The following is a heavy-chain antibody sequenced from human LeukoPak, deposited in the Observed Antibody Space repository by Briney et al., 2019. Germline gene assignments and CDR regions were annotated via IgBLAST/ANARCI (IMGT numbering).Heavy chain of an antibody. V-gene: IGHV1-2*02. CDR2: INPNSGGT. CDR1: GYTFTGYY. D-gene: IGHD2-2*01. Sequence: ASVKVSCKASGYTFTGYYMHWVRQAPGQGLEWMGWINPNSGGTNYAQKFQGRVTMTRDTSISTAYMELSRLRSDDTAVCYCASNGVYCSSTSCYWEDLDFDYWGQGTLVTVSS. CDR3: ASNGVYCSSTSCYWEDLDFDY. J-gene: IGHJ4*02.